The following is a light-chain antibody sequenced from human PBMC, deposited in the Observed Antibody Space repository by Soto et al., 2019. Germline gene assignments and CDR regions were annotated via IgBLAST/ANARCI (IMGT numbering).Light chain of an antibody. V-gene: IGKV3-20*01. CDR2: GAS. Sequence: EIVLTQSPGTLSLSPGERATLSCRASQSVSSSFLAWYQQKPGQAPRLLIYGASSRATGIPDRFSGSGSRTDFTLTISTLEPEDFAVYYCQQYGSSLWTFGQGTKVEIK. CDR3: QQYGSSLWT. CDR1: QSVSSSF. J-gene: IGKJ1*01.